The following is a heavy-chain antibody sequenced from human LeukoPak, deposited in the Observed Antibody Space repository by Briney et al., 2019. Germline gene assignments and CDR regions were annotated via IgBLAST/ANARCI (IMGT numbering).Heavy chain of an antibody. CDR1: GFTFSSYG. J-gene: IGHJ4*02. D-gene: IGHD3-10*01. V-gene: IGHV3-30*02. CDR3: AKEPDLWFGEYYFDY. Sequence: GGSLRLSCAASGFTFSSYGMHWVRQAPGKGLEWVAFIRYDGSNKYYADSVKGRSTISRDNSKNTLYLQMNSLRAEDTAVYYCAKEPDLWFGEYYFDYWGQGTLVTVSS. CDR2: IRYDGSNK.